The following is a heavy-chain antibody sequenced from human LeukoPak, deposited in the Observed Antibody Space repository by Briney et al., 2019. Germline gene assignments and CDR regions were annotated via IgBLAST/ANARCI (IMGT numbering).Heavy chain of an antibody. CDR1: GFSFSTQG. CDR2: ISYDGSNT. D-gene: IGHD3/OR15-3a*01. J-gene: IGHJ4*02. V-gene: IGHV3-30*18. CDR3: AKDILSGIVLNSMGFLDS. Sequence: GRSLRLSCAASGFSFSTQGMHWVRQAPGKGLEWLAVISYDGSNTYHEDSLKGRFTISRGNSNNTLYLQMNSLTAEDTAIYYCAKDILSGIVLNSMGFLDSWGQGTLVTVSS.